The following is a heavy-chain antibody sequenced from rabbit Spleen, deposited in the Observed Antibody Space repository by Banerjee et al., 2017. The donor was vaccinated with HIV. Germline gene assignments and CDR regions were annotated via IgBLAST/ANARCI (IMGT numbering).Heavy chain of an antibody. J-gene: IGHJ4*01. CDR1: GVSFSDKDV. V-gene: IGHV1S45*01. D-gene: IGHD5-1*01. CDR2: INIVTGKD. CDR3: ARDLVTVIGWNFNL. Sequence: QEQLEESGGGLVKPEGSLTLTCKASGVSFSDKDVMCWVRQAPGKGLEWIACINIVTGKDVYATWEKGRFSMSRTSSPTVTLQMTSLTAADTATYICARDLVTVIGWNFNLWGPGTLVPVS.